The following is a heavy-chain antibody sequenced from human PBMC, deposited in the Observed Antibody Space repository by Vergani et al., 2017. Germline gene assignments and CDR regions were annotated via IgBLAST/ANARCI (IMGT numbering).Heavy chain of an antibody. CDR3: ARETRDNPSSLDY. V-gene: IGHV3-33*01. D-gene: IGHD5-24*01. CDR2: TWYEGNNN. Sequence: QVQLVESGGGVVQPGRSLRLSCTPSSFKLGDYGMHWVRQAPGRGLEWVSMTWYEGNNNYYADSVKGRFTISKDISKNTLYLQMNSLSGDDTAVYYCARETRDNPSSLDYWGQGTLVTVSS. CDR1: SFKLGDYG. J-gene: IGHJ4*02.